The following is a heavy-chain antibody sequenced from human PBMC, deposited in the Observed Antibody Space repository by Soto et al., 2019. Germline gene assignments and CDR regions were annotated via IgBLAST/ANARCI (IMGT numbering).Heavy chain of an antibody. Sequence: SVKVSCKASGGTFSSYAISWVRQAPGQGLEWMGGIIPIFGTANYAQKFQGRVTITADESTSTAYMELSSLRSEDTAVYYCARDIDIVVVPAAMSHYYYYGMDVWGQGTTVTVSS. D-gene: IGHD2-2*01. V-gene: IGHV1-69*13. J-gene: IGHJ6*02. CDR3: ARDIDIVVVPAAMSHYYYYGMDV. CDR1: GGTFSSYA. CDR2: IIPIFGTA.